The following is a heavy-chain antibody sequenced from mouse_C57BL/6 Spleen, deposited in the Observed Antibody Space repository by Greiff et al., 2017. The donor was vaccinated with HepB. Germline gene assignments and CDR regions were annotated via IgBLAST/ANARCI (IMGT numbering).Heavy chain of an antibody. CDR3: ARKNYYDYDSYAMDY. CDR2: IWSGGST. Sequence: VMLVESGPGLVQPSQSLSITCTVSGFSLTSYGVHWVRQSPGKGLEWLGVIWSGGSTDYNAAFISRLSISKDNSKSQVFFKMNSLQADDTAIYYCARKNYYDYDSYAMDYWGQGTSVTVSS. D-gene: IGHD2-4*01. CDR1: GFSLTSYG. J-gene: IGHJ4*01. V-gene: IGHV2-2*01.